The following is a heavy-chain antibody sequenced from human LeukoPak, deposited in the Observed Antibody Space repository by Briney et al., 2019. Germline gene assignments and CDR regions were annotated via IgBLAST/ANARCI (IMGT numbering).Heavy chain of an antibody. CDR2: INHSGST. V-gene: IGHV4-34*01. J-gene: IGHJ4*02. CDR3: ARGLRIAVAPFDY. Sequence: SETLSLTCAVYGGSFSGYYWSWIRQPPGKGLEWIGEINHSGSTNYNPSLKSRVTISVDTSKNQFSLKLSSVTAADTAVYYCARGLRIAVAPFDYWGQGTLVTVSS. CDR1: GGSFSGYY. D-gene: IGHD6-19*01.